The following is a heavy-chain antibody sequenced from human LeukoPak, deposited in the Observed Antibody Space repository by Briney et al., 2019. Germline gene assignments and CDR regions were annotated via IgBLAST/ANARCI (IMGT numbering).Heavy chain of an antibody. CDR3: ARDNWNYVFLIDY. D-gene: IGHD1-7*01. CDR2: ISSSSSTI. J-gene: IGHJ4*02. V-gene: IGHV3-48*02. Sequence: GGSLRLFCAASGFTFSSYSMNWARQAPGKGREWVSYISSSSSTIYYADSVKGQFPISRDNAKNSLYLQMNSLRDEDTAVYYCARDNWNYVFLIDYWGQGTLVTVSS. CDR1: GFTFSSYS.